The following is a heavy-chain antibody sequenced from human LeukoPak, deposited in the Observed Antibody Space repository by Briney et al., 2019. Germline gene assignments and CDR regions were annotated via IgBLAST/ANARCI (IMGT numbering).Heavy chain of an antibody. CDR1: VFTFSNYC. Sequence: GGSLRLSCAASVFTFSNYCMRWVRQAPGKGREWVSGISGSGGSTDFADSVKGRFTISRDNSKNTLYLQMNSLRAEDTAVYYCATVRSCSGGDCYYLDYWGQGTLVTVSS. D-gene: IGHD2-21*02. CDR3: ATVRSCSGGDCYYLDY. V-gene: IGHV3-23*01. J-gene: IGHJ4*02. CDR2: ISGSGGST.